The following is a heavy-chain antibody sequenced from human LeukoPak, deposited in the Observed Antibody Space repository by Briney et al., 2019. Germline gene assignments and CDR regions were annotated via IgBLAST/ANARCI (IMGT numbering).Heavy chain of an antibody. CDR1: GYTFTSYW. D-gene: IGHD4-17*01. CDR2: IYPADSDT. J-gene: IGHJ1*01. CDR3: ARVYGRYIQH. V-gene: IGHV5-51*01. Sequence: LKISCEGSGYTFTSYWIGWVRQMPGKGLEWMGSIYPADSDTRYSPSFQGQVTISADKSISTAYLQWSSLKASDTAMYFCARVYGRYIQHWGQGALVIVSS.